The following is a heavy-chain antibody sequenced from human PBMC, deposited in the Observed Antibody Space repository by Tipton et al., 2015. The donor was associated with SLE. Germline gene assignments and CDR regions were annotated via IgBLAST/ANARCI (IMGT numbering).Heavy chain of an antibody. V-gene: IGHV4-38-2*02. CDR1: GYSISSGDY. Sequence: TLSLTCTVSGYSISSGDYWGWIRQPPGKGLEWIGIISHTENTYYNPSLKSRVTISEHTSKNPFSLKESSLTAADTAVYYCARMGNIAYYFDYWGQGTLVTVSS. CDR3: ARMGNIAYYFDY. CDR2: ISHTENT. D-gene: IGHD2/OR15-2a*01. J-gene: IGHJ4*02.